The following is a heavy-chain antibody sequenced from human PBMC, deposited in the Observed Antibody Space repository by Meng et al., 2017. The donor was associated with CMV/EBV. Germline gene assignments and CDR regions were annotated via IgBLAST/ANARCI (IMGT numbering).Heavy chain of an antibody. Sequence: SVKVSCKASGGTFSSYAISWLRQAPGQGLEWMGGIIPILGIANYAQKFQGRVTITADKSTSTAYMELSSLRSEDTAVYYCARGDTATTSNWFDPWGQGTLVTVSS. CDR3: ARGDTATTSNWFDP. CDR2: IIPILGIA. J-gene: IGHJ5*02. D-gene: IGHD5-18*01. CDR1: GGTFSSYA. V-gene: IGHV1-69*10.